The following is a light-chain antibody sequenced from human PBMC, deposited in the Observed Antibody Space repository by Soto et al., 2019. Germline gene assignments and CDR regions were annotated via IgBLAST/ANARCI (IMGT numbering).Light chain of an antibody. J-gene: IGLJ1*01. Sequence: QSALTQPASVSGSPGQSITISCTGTSSDVGSYNLVCWYQQHPGKAPNLMIYDVSNRPTGVSNRFSGSKSGNTASLTISGLQAEDEADYYCSSYTSSSTHYVFGTGTNLTVL. CDR1: SSDVGSYNL. CDR3: SSYTSSSTHYV. V-gene: IGLV2-14*02. CDR2: DVS.